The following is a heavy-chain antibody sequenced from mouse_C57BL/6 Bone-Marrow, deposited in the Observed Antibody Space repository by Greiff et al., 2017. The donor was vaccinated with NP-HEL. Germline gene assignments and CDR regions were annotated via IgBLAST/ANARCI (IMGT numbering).Heavy chain of an antibody. V-gene: IGHV5-9*01. Sequence: EVKVVESGGGLVKPGGSLKLSCAASGFTFSSYTMSWVRQTPEKRLEWVATISGGGGNTYYPDSVKGRFTISRDNAKNTLYLQMSSLRSEDTAWYYCARRAMVTKYWYFDVWGTGTTVTVSS. D-gene: IGHD2-3*01. J-gene: IGHJ1*03. CDR2: ISGGGGNT. CDR3: ARRAMVTKYWYFDV. CDR1: GFTFSSYT.